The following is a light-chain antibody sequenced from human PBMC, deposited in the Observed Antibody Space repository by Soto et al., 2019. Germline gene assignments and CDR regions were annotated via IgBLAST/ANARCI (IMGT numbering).Light chain of an antibody. CDR1: QSLLHSDGYNS. CDR3: THALQSQWT. J-gene: IGKJ1*01. Sequence: IVMTQSPLSLPVTPGEPASISCMSSQSLLHSDGYNSLDWYLQRPGQSPQLLIYLASNRASGVPETSSGTASGKNLTLKISRVEAEDVGTYHCTHALQSQWTVGQRTKVDIK. CDR2: LAS. V-gene: IGKV2-28*01.